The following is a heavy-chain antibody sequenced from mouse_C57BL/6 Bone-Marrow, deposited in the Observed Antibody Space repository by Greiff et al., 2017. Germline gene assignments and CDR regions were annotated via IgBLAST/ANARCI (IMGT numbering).Heavy chain of an antibody. Sequence: VHLVESGPGLVQPSQSLSITCTVSGFSLTSYGVHWVRQSPGKGLEWLGVIWSGGSTDYNAAFISRLSISKDNSKSQVFFKMNSLQADDTAIYYCARKDGSSLAWFAYWGQGTLVTVSA. CDR3: ARKDGSSLAWFAY. V-gene: IGHV2-2*01. J-gene: IGHJ3*01. D-gene: IGHD1-1*01. CDR1: GFSLTSYG. CDR2: IWSGGST.